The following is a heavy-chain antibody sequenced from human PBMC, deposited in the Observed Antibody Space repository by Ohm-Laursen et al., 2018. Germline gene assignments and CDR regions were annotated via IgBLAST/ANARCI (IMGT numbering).Heavy chain of an antibody. V-gene: IGHV3-48*01. CDR1: GFTLSSDS. CDR3: ATSRPAFDI. J-gene: IGHJ3*02. Sequence: SRRLSCAASGFTLSSDSMNWVRQAPGKGLEWVSYISSSSSTIDYADSVKGRFTISRDNAKNSLSLQMNSLRAEDTAVYYCATSRPAFDIWGQGTMVTVSS. CDR2: ISSSSSTI.